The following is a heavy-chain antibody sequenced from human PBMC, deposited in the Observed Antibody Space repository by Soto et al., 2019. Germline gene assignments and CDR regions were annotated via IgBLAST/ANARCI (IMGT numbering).Heavy chain of an antibody. V-gene: IGHV3-21*01. CDR1: GFTFSSYT. J-gene: IGHJ6*02. CDR3: ARDLGYSSSWNVYYYYCMDV. D-gene: IGHD6-13*01. CDR2: ITSISTYI. Sequence: PGGSLSLSCAASGFTFSSYTMNWVRQAPGKGLEWVSSITSISTYIYYADSVKGRFTISRDNTKNSLYLQMNSLRAEDTAVYYCARDLGYSSSWNVYYYYCMDVWGQGTTVTVSS.